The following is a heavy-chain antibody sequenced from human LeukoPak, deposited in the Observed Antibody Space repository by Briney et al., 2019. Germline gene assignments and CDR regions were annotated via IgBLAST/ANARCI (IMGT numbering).Heavy chain of an antibody. CDR3: ARVDRRITIFGLVDY. CDR2: ISGSGGST. D-gene: IGHD3-3*01. CDR1: GFTFSSYA. V-gene: IGHV3-23*01. Sequence: PPGGSLRLSCAASGFTFSSYAMSWVRQAPGKGLEWVSAISGSGGSTYYADSVKGRFTISRDNSKNTLYLQMNSLRAEDTAVYYCARVDRRITIFGLVDYWGQGTLVTVSS. J-gene: IGHJ4*02.